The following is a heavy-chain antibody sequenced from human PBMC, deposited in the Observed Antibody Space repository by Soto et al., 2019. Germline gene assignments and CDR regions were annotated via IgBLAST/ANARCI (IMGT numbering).Heavy chain of an antibody. Sequence: GGSLRLSCAASGFTFISFTMNWVRQAPGKGLEWVSSIDTSSTYIYYADSVTGRFTISSDNAKKSAYLQMHSLRAADTAVYYCGIDIWCYNWTDWALDIWGQGTTVTAS. CDR2: IDTSSTYI. CDR1: GFTFISFT. J-gene: IGHJ6*02. CDR3: GIDIWCYNWTDWALDI. V-gene: IGHV3-21*04. D-gene: IGHD1-20*01.